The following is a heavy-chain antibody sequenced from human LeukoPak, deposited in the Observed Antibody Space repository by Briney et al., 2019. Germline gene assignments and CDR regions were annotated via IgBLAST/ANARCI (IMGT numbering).Heavy chain of an antibody. CDR3: AKGTYSSSPRDY. Sequence: GGSLRLSCAASGFTFSSCAMSWVRQAPGKGLEWVSAISGSGGSTYYAGSVKGRFTISRDNSKNTLFLQMNSLRTEDTAVYYCAKGTYSSSPRDYWGQGTLVTVSS. J-gene: IGHJ4*02. V-gene: IGHV3-23*01. CDR1: GFTFSSCA. CDR2: ISGSGGST. D-gene: IGHD6-6*01.